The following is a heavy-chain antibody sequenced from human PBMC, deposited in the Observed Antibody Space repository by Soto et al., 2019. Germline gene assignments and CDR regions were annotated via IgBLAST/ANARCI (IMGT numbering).Heavy chain of an antibody. CDR1: GFTFSSYA. D-gene: IGHD5-18*01. CDR2: ISYDGSNK. Sequence: GGSLRLSCAASGFTFSSYAMHCVRQAPGKGLEWVAVISYDGSNKYYADSVKGRFTISRDNSKNTLYLQMNSLRAEDTAVYYCARGDTAMVTHWSLDYWAREPWSPSPQ. V-gene: IGHV3-30-3*01. CDR3: ARGDTAMVTHWSLDY. J-gene: IGHJ4*02.